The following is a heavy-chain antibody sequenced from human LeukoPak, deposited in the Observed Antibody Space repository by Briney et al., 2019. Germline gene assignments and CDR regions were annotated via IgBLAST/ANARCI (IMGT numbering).Heavy chain of an antibody. CDR2: ISAYNGNT. V-gene: IGHV1-18*01. CDR3: ARDPFDSRDYYYGMDV. J-gene: IGHJ6*02. CDR1: GYTFTSYG. D-gene: IGHD6-13*01. Sequence: ASAKVSCKASGYTFTSYGISWVRQAPGQGLEWMGWISAYNGNTNYAQKLQGRVTMTTDTSTSTAYMELRSLRSDDTAVYYCARDPFDSRDYYYGMDVWGQGTTVTVSS.